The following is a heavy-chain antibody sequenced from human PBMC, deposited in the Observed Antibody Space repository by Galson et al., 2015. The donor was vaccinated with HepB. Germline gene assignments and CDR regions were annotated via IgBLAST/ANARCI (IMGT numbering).Heavy chain of an antibody. CDR1: GGTFSHTA. Sequence: SVKVSCKASGGTFSHTAISWVRQAPGQGLEWLGGIIPIVDKPYIAQKFRGRLTITADASTHTVYMELDSLRSEDTDVYFCARDRSTSEPYDAFDVWGQGTMLTVSS. V-gene: IGHV1-69*13. CDR3: ARDRSTSEPYDAFDV. CDR2: IIPIVDKP. J-gene: IGHJ3*01. D-gene: IGHD1-14*01.